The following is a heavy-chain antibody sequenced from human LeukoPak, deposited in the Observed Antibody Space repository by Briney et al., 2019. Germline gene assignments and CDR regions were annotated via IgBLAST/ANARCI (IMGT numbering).Heavy chain of an antibody. CDR2: ISSSSSYI. CDR3: ARDRESSSWFDY. Sequence: PGGSLRLSCAASGFTFSTYSMNWVRQAPGKGLEWVSPISSSSSYIYYADSVKGRFTISRDNAKNSLYLQMKSLRAEDTAVYYCARDRESSSWFDYWGQGTLVTVSS. V-gene: IGHV3-21*01. D-gene: IGHD6-13*01. CDR1: GFTFSTYS. J-gene: IGHJ4*02.